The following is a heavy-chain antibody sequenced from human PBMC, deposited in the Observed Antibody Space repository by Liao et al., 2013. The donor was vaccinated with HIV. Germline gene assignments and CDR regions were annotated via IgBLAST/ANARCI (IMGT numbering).Heavy chain of an antibody. D-gene: IGHD7-27*01. CDR1: GDSINTINYY. J-gene: IGHJ6*03. CDR3: ARDPGAYYMDV. Sequence: QLQLQESGPGLVKPSETLSLTCTVSGDSINTINYYWGWIRQPPGKGLEWIGRIYISGSTNYNPSLKSRVTISVDTSKNQFSLKLSSVTAADTAVYYCARDPGAYYMDVWGKGTTVTVSS. V-gene: IGHV4-39*07. CDR2: IYISGST.